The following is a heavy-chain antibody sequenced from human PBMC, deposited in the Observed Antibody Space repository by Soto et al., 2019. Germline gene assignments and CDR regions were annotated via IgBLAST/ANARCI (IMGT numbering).Heavy chain of an antibody. CDR1: GGSISSSNW. D-gene: IGHD3-3*01. J-gene: IGHJ5*02. CDR2: IYHSGST. Sequence: SETLSLTCAVSGGSISSSNWWSWVRQPPGKGLEWIGEIYHSGSTNYNPSLKSRVTISVDKSKNQFSLKLSSVTAADTAVYYCARDPYDFWSGYQNWFDPWGQGTLVTVSS. CDR3: ARDPYDFWSGYQNWFDP. V-gene: IGHV4-4*02.